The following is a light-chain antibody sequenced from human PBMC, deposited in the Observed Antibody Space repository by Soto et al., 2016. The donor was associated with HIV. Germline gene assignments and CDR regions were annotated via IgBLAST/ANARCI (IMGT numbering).Light chain of an antibody. Sequence: SYELTQPPSVSVSPGQTATITCSGDKLGDKYVCWYQQKPGQSPALLIYQDTIRPSGIPERFSGSNSGNTATLTISGTQAMDEGDYYCQAWDTNTYVIFGGGTKLTVL. J-gene: IGLJ2*01. V-gene: IGLV3-1*01. CDR2: QDT. CDR3: QAWDTNTYVI. CDR1: KLGDKY.